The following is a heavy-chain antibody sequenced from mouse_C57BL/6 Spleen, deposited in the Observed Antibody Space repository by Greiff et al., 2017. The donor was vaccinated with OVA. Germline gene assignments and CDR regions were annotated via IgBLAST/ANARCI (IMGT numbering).Heavy chain of an antibody. V-gene: IGHV5-6*01. CDR2: ISSGGSYT. Sequence: EVKLQESGGDLVKPGGSLKLSCAASGFTFSSYGMSWVRQTPDKRLEWVATISSGGSYTYYPDSVKGRFTISRDNAKNTLYLQMSSLKSEDTAMYYCARHDYDYDGWFAYWGQGTLVTVSA. D-gene: IGHD2-4*01. J-gene: IGHJ3*01. CDR1: GFTFSSYG. CDR3: ARHDYDYDGWFAY.